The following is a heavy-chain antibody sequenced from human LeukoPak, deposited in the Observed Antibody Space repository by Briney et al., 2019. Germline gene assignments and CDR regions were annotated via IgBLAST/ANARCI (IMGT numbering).Heavy chain of an antibody. CDR1: GFTFSSYE. CDR2: ISSSGSTI. Sequence: PGGSLRLSCAASGFTFSSYEMNWVRQAPGKGPEWVSYISSSGSTIYYADSVKGRFTISRDNAKNSLYLQMNSLRAEDTAVYYCARDFDGDYYFDYWGQGTLVTVSS. D-gene: IGHD4-17*01. V-gene: IGHV3-48*03. CDR3: ARDFDGDYYFDY. J-gene: IGHJ4*02.